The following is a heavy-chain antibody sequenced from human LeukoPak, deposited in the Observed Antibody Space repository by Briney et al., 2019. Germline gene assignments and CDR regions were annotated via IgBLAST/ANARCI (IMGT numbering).Heavy chain of an antibody. V-gene: IGHV3-30-3*01. J-gene: IGHJ4*02. D-gene: IGHD6-13*01. CDR1: GFTFSSYA. Sequence: PGRSLRLSCAASGFTFSSYAMHWVRQAPGKGLEWVAVISYDGSNKYYADSVKGRFTISRDNSKNTLYLQMNSLRAEDTAVYYCARDYLDSSSWYNFDYWGQGTLVTVSS. CDR2: ISYDGSNK. CDR3: ARDYLDSSSWYNFDY.